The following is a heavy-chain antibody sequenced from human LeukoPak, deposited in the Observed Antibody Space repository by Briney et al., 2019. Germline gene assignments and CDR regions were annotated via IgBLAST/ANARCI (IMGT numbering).Heavy chain of an antibody. CDR3: APVRLLQNWFDP. CDR2: ISHSGTT. Sequence: PSETLSLTCAVYGGSFSAYYWSWIRQPPGEGLEWIGEISHSGTTNYNPSLKSRVTISVDTPKNQFSLNLNSATAADTAVYYCAPVRLLQNWFDPWGHGTLVTVSS. V-gene: IGHV4-34*01. CDR1: GGSFSAYY. D-gene: IGHD2-15*01. J-gene: IGHJ5*02.